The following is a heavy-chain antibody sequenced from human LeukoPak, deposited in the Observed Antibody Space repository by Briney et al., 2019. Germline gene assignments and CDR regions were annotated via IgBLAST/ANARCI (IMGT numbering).Heavy chain of an antibody. Sequence: GSLRLSCAASGFTFSSYSMNWVRQAPGKGLEWVGEINHSGSTNYNPSLKSRVTISVDTSKNEFSLKLSSVTAADTAVYYCARFGGRAAAGNWGQGTLVTVSS. V-gene: IGHV4-34*01. D-gene: IGHD6-13*01. J-gene: IGHJ4*02. CDR2: INHSGST. CDR3: ARFGGRAAAGN. CDR1: GFTFSSYS.